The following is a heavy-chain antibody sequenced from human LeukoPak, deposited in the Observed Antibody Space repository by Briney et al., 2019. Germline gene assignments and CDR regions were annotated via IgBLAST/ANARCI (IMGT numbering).Heavy chain of an antibody. Sequence: GGSLRLSCAASGFAFSLYNMNWVRQAPGKGLEWVSFISSSSSYIYYADSVKGRFTISRDNAKNSLYLQMNSLRAEDTAVYYCARVYGGNSDDAFDIWGQGTMVTVSS. J-gene: IGHJ3*02. D-gene: IGHD4-23*01. CDR1: GFAFSLYN. V-gene: IGHV3-21*01. CDR3: ARVYGGNSDDAFDI. CDR2: ISSSSSYI.